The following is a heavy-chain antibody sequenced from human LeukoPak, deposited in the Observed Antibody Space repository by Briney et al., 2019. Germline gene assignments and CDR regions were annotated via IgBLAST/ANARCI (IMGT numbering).Heavy chain of an antibody. D-gene: IGHD2-2*01. CDR1: GFTFSDYY. J-gene: IGHJ3*02. V-gene: IGHV3-11*04. CDR2: ISSSGNNI. Sequence: GGSLRLSCAASGFTFSDYYMKWIRQAPGKGLEWVSSISSSGNNIYYADSIKGRFTISRDKAKNSLYLQMNSLRGEDTAVYYCARYSTSNAFDIWGQGTMVTVSS. CDR3: ARYSTSNAFDI.